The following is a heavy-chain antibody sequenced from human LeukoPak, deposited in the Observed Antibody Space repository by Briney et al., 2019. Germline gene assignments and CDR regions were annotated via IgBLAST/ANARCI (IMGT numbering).Heavy chain of an antibody. CDR1: GGSINSYY. CDR2: IKQDGSHK. Sequence: EALSLTCTVSGGSINSYYWSWVRQAPGKGLEWVANIKQDGSHKYYVDSVKGRFTISRDNAKNSLYLQMNSLRVEDTAVYYCVREEGYWGQGTLVTVSS. J-gene: IGHJ4*02. V-gene: IGHV3-7*01. CDR3: VREEGY.